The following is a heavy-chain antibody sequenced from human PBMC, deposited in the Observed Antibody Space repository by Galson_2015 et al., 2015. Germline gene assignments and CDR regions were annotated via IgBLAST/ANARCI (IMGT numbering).Heavy chain of an antibody. CDR1: GFTFSNYA. J-gene: IGHJ4*02. D-gene: IGHD6-19*01. CDR3: AKGGHLYSSGWYYPFDY. V-gene: IGHV3-23*01. CDR2: ISDNGGST. Sequence: SLRLSCAASGFTFSNYAMSWVRQAPGKGLEWVSIISDNGGSTDYADSVKGRSTISRDNSKHTLYLQVNSLRAEDTAVYYCAKGGHLYSSGWYYPFDYWGQGTLVTVSP.